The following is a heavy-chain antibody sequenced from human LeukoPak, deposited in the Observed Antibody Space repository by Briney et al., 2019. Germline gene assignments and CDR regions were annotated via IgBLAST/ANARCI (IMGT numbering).Heavy chain of an antibody. V-gene: IGHV4-59*01. Sequence: SETLSLTCTVSGGSISSYYWSWIRQPPGKGLEWIGYIYYSGSTNYNPSLKSRVTISVDTSKNQFSLKLSSVTAADTAVYYCARTTEGGYTYGYYYYYYMDVWGKGTTVTISS. CDR3: ARTTEGGYTYGYYYYYYMDV. D-gene: IGHD5-18*01. CDR2: IYYSGST. CDR1: GGSISSYY. J-gene: IGHJ6*03.